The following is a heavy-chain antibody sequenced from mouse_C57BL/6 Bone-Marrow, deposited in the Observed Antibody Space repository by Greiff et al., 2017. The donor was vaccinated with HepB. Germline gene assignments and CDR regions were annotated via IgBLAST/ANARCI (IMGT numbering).Heavy chain of an antibody. J-gene: IGHJ3*01. V-gene: IGHV1-19*01. CDR1: GYTFTDYY. CDR2: INPYNGGT. D-gene: IGHD2-4*01. Sequence: EVHLVESGPVLVKPGASVKMSCKASGYTFTDYYMNWVKQSHGKSLEWIGVINPYNGGTSYNQKFKGKATLTVDKSSSTAYMELNSLTSEDSAVYYCARRDDYSWFAYWGQGTLVTVSA. CDR3: ARRDDYSWFAY.